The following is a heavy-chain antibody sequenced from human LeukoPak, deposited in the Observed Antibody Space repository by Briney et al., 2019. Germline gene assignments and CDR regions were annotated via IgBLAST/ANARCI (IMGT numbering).Heavy chain of an antibody. CDR1: GASISSSTYY. CDR2: VYYSGGT. D-gene: IGHD2-15*01. Sequence: SETLSLTCTVSGASISSSTYYWGWIRQSPGKGLEWIGTVYYSGGTSYYPSLKSRVTISVDTSKNQFSLKLTSVTAADTAVYYCATQAAGGPLDYWGQGTLVTVSS. J-gene: IGHJ4*02. V-gene: IGHV4-39*01. CDR3: ATQAAGGPLDY.